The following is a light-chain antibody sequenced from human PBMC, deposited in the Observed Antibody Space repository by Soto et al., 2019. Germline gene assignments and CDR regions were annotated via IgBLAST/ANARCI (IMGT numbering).Light chain of an antibody. CDR2: DSF. Sequence: EIVLTQSPATLSLSPGERATLSCRASQSLNNHLAWYQQKPGQAPSLLIYDSFNRAIGIPVRFSGSGSGTDFTLHISSLESEAFAVYYCQQPCSWPPTFGQANNVDI. CDR1: QSLNNH. J-gene: IGKJ1*01. V-gene: IGKV3-11*01. CDR3: QQPCSWPPT.